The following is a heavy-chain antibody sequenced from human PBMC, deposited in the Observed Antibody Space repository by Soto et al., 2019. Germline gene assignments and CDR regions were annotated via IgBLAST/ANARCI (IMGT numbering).Heavy chain of an antibody. CDR3: ARGRADRGGRSLGRRMDV. V-gene: IGHV4-61*01. Sequence: QVQLQESGPGLVKPSETLSLLCFVSGEAVGSGQSYWHWIRQAPGKGLEWIGQTSVTGAMKYSASLKSRVTMSVDTSKSQMSLTLTSVAAAESATYFWARGRADRGGRSLGRRMDVWGQGTTVNVAS. CDR2: TSVTGAM. J-gene: IGHJ6*02. CDR1: GEAVGSGQSY. D-gene: IGHD3-16*01.